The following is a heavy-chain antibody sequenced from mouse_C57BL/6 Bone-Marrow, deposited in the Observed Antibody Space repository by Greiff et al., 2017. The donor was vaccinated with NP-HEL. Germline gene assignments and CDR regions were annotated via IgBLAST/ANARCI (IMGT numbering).Heavy chain of an antibody. CDR2: IRNKANGYTT. CDR3: ARGIGYYGSSYWYFDV. V-gene: IGHV7-3*01. Sequence: DVKLVESGGGLVQPGGSLSLSCAASGFTFTDYYMSWVRQPPGKALEWLGFIRNKANGYTTEYSASVKGRFTISRDNSQSILYLQMNALRAEDSATYYCARGIGYYGSSYWYFDVWGTGTTVTVSS. J-gene: IGHJ1*03. CDR1: GFTFTDYY. D-gene: IGHD1-1*01.